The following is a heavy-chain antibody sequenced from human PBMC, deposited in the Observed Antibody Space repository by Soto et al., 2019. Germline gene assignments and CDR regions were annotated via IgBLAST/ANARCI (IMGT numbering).Heavy chain of an antibody. CDR1: GGSIGNYF. D-gene: IGHD3-16*01. Sequence: SETLSLTCTVSGGSIGNYFWSWIRQPPGSGLDWIGYIYYNGDTRYNPSLESRVTMSVDTSKNQLSLKLTSVTAADTAVYYCARDRYPYAPGRWFDPWGQGTLVTVSS. CDR3: ARDRYPYAPGRWFDP. J-gene: IGHJ5*02. V-gene: IGHV4-59*01. CDR2: IYYNGDT.